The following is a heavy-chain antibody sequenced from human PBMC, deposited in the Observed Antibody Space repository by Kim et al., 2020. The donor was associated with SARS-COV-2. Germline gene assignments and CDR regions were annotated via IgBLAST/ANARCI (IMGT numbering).Heavy chain of an antibody. V-gene: IGHV3-33*01. Sequence: GGSLRLSCAASGFTFSSYGMHWVRQAPGKGLEWVAVIWYDGSNKYYADSVKGRFTISRDNSKNTLYLQMNSLRAEDTAVYYCARDAEESDGSCYSCYYYCGMDVWGQGTTVTVSS. CDR2: IWYDGSNK. CDR3: ARDAEESDGSCYSCYYYCGMDV. J-gene: IGHJ6*02. CDR1: GFTFSSYG. D-gene: IGHD2-15*01.